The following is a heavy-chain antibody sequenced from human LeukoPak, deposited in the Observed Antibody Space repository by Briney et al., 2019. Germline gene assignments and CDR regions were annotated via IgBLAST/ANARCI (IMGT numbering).Heavy chain of an antibody. J-gene: IGHJ4*02. CDR1: GGSFSGYY. CDR2: INHSGST. D-gene: IGHD2-8*01. V-gene: IGHV4-34*01. Sequence: PSETLSLTCAVYGGSFSGYYWSWIRQPPGKGLERIGEINHSGSTNYNPSLKSRVTISVDTSKNQFSLKLSSVTAADTAVYYCARGRSRIVLMVYATKAAGFDYWGQGTLVTVSS. CDR3: ARGRSRIVLMVYATKAAGFDY.